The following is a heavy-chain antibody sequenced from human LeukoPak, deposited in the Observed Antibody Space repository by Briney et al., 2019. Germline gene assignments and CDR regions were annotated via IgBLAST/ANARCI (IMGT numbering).Heavy chain of an antibody. CDR3: ARLPGGYDSSGYYYYYYYMDV. CDR1: GYSFTSYW. CDR2: IYPGDSDT. V-gene: IGHV5-51*01. D-gene: IGHD3-22*01. Sequence: GESLKISCKGSGYSFTSYWIGWVRQMPGKGLEWMGIIYPGDSDTRYSPSFQGQVTISADKSISTAYLQWSSLKASDTAMYYCARLPGGYDSSGYYYYYYYMDVWGKGTTVAVSS. J-gene: IGHJ6*03.